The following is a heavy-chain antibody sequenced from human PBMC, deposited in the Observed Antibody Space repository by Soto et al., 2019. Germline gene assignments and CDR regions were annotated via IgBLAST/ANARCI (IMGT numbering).Heavy chain of an antibody. J-gene: IGHJ4*02. Sequence: SVKVSCNASGYTFPSYDINWLRQATGQGLEWMGWMNPNSGNTGYAQKFQGRVTMTRNTSISTAYMELSSLRSEDTAVYYCARGPRDYGDQTYYFDYWGQGTLVTVSS. CDR3: ARGPRDYGDQTYYFDY. D-gene: IGHD4-17*01. V-gene: IGHV1-8*01. CDR2: MNPNSGNT. CDR1: GYTFPSYD.